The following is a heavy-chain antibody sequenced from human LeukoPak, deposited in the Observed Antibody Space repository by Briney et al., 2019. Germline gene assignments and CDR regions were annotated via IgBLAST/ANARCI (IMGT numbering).Heavy chain of an antibody. CDR2: INPNSGGT. CDR1: GYTFTSYD. CDR3: AVGYSSGWTRGYYFDY. V-gene: IGHV1-8*01. Sequence: GASVKVSCKASGYTFTSYDINWVRQAPGQGLEWMGWINPNSGGTNYAQKFQERVTITRDMSTSTAYMELSSLRSEDTAVYYCAVGYSSGWTRGYYFDYWGQGTLVTVSS. D-gene: IGHD6-19*01. J-gene: IGHJ4*02.